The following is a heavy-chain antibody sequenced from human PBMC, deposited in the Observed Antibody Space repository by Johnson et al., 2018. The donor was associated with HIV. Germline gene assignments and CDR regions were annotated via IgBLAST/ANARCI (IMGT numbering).Heavy chain of an antibody. CDR2: IYSGGST. CDR1: GFTVSSNY. J-gene: IGHJ3*02. Sequence: EQLVESGGGLVQPGGSLRLSCAASGFTVSSNYMSWVRQAPGKGLEWVSGIYSGGSTYYADSVKGRFTSSRDNSKNTLYLQMNSLRAEDTAVYYCATSQYYYDSSGYNRQDAFDIWGQGTMVTVSS. D-gene: IGHD3-22*01. CDR3: ATSQYYYDSSGYNRQDAFDI. V-gene: IGHV3-66*01.